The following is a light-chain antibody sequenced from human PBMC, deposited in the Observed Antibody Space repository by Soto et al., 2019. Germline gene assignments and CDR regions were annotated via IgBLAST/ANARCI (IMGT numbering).Light chain of an antibody. CDR3: SSYAGSNNFV. CDR1: SSDVGGYNY. J-gene: IGLJ1*01. Sequence: QSALTQPPSASGSPGQSVTISCTGTSSDVGGYNYVSWYQRHPGKAPKLRIYEVSKRPSGVPDRFSGSKSGNTASLTVSGLQAEDEADSYCSSYAGSNNFVFGTGTKLTVL. CDR2: EVS. V-gene: IGLV2-8*01.